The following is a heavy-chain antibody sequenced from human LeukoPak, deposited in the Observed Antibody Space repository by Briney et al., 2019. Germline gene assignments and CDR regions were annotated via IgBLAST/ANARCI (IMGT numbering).Heavy chain of an antibody. CDR1: GYTFTDYY. CDR3: ARASALYCSSTSCLFDY. D-gene: IGHD2-2*01. Sequence: ASVTVSCKASGYTFTDYYIHWVRQAPGQGLEWMAWINPNSGGTYYAQNFHDRITLTRDTSISTAYMELGRLRSDDTAIYYCARASALYCSSTSCLFDYWGQGTLVTVSS. J-gene: IGHJ4*02. V-gene: IGHV1-2*02. CDR2: INPNSGGT.